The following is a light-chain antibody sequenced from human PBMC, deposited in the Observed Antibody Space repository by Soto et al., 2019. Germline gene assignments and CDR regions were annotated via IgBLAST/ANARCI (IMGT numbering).Light chain of an antibody. V-gene: IGKV3-20*01. J-gene: IGKJ1*01. CDR1: QSVSSSF. Sequence: EIVLTQSPGTLSLSPGERATLSCRASQSVSSSFLAWYQQKPGQAPRLLIYGASNRATGIPDSFSGSGSGTDFTLTISRLEPEDFAVYYCQQYVTSPGAFGQGTKVAIE. CDR2: GAS. CDR3: QQYVTSPGA.